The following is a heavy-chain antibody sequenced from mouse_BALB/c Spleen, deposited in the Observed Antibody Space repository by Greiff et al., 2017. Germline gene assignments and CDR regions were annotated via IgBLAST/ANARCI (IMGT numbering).Heavy chain of an antibody. D-gene: IGHD2-1*01. CDR2: IWAGGST. CDR1: GFSLTSYG. Sequence: VQLHQSGPGLVAPSQSLSITCTVSGFSLTSYGVHWVRQPPGKGLEWLGVIWAGGSTNYNSALMSRLSISKDNSKSQVFLKMNSLQTDDTAMYYCASYGNYEIFAYWGQGTLVTVSA. V-gene: IGHV2-9*02. J-gene: IGHJ3*01. CDR3: ASYGNYEIFAY.